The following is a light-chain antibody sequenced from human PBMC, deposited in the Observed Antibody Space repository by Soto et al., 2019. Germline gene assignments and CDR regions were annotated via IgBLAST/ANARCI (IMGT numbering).Light chain of an antibody. CDR3: QQRRNWPIP. CDR2: GAS. J-gene: IGKJ4*01. V-gene: IGKV3-15*01. Sequence: ETVMTQSPATLSVSPGEGATLSCRASQRVSSNLVWYQHRPGQAPRLLIYGASTRATDIPARFSGSGSGTEFNLTLSSIEPEDFAVYYCQQRRNWPIPCGGGTKV. CDR1: QRVSSN.